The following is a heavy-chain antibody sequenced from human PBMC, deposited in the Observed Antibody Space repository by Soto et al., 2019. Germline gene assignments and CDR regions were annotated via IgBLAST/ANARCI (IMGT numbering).Heavy chain of an antibody. CDR2: ISGSGIST. Sequence: GGSLRLSCAASGFTFSTYVVSWVRQAPGKGLEWVSGISGSGISTYYADSVKGRFTISRDNSKNTLYLQMNSLRAEDTAVYYCAKGYRSIDYWGQGTLVTVSS. CDR3: AKGYRSIDY. V-gene: IGHV3-23*01. D-gene: IGHD4-4*01. CDR1: GFTFSTYV. J-gene: IGHJ4*02.